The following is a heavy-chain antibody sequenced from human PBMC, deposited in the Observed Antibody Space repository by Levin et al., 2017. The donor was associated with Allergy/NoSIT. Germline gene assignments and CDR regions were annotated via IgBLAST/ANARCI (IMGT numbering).Heavy chain of an antibody. D-gene: IGHD3-3*01. Sequence: ASETLSLTCTVSGGSVTNFNYYWSWIRQSPGKGLEWIGYIYYSGSTNYNPSLKSRVTISVDTSTNQFFLKLTSVTAADTAVYYCAKGDDFWSGSLDVWGKGTTVTVSS. V-gene: IGHV4-61*01. CDR2: IYYSGST. CDR1: GGSVTNFNYY. CDR3: AKGDDFWSGSLDV. J-gene: IGHJ6*04.